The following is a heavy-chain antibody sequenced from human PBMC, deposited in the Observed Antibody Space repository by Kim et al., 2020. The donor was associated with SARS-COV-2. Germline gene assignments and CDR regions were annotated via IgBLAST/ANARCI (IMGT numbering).Heavy chain of an antibody. J-gene: IGHJ2*01. CDR1: GFTFSSYE. D-gene: IGHD6-13*01. CDR2: ICSSGSTI. Sequence: GGSLRLSCAASGFTFSSYEMHWVRQAPGKGLEWVSYICSSGSTIYYADSVKGRFTISRDNAKNSLYLQMNSLRAEDTAVYYCASSSWSYFDPWGRGALVTVSS. V-gene: IGHV3-48*03. CDR3: ASSSWSYFDP.